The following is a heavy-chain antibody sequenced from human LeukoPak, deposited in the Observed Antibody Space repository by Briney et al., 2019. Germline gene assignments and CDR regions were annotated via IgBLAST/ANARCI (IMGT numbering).Heavy chain of an antibody. CDR2: ISAYNNNT. Sequence: ASVTVSCKASGYMFTSYGISWVRQAPGQGLEWMGWISAYNNNTNYAQKLQGRVTMTTDTSTSTAYMELRSLRSDDTAVYYCARGVTGTELDYWGQGTLVTVSS. D-gene: IGHD1-1*01. J-gene: IGHJ4*02. CDR1: GYMFTSYG. V-gene: IGHV1-18*01. CDR3: ARGVTGTELDY.